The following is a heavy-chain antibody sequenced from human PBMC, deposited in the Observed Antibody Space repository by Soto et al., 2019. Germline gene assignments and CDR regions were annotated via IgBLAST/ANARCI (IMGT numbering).Heavy chain of an antibody. V-gene: IGHV4-61*08. CDR3: ARPYRSAWYGAFDI. CDR1: GDSVSGGDYY. J-gene: IGHJ3*02. Sequence: TSETLRLTWTVSGDSVSGGDYYWSWIRHPPGKGLEWIGYIYYSGSTSGSTSNKPSLKSRVTISVDTSKNQFSLRLSSVTAADTAVYYCARPYRSAWYGAFDIWGQGTMVTVSS. D-gene: IGHD6-19*01. CDR2: IYYSGSTSGST.